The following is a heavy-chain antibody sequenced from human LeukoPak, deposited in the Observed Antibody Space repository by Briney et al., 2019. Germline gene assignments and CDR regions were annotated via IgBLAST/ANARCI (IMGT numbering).Heavy chain of an antibody. D-gene: IGHD2-8*02. CDR1: GFTFSSYA. CDR2: ISYDGSNK. CDR3: ARELEAWYYFDY. J-gene: IGHJ4*02. Sequence: GGSLRLSCAAPGFTFSSYAMHWVRQAPGKGLEWVAVISYDGSNKYYADSVKGRFTISRDNSKNTLYLQMNSLRAEDTAVYYCARELEAWYYFDYWGQGTLVTVSS. V-gene: IGHV3-30-3*01.